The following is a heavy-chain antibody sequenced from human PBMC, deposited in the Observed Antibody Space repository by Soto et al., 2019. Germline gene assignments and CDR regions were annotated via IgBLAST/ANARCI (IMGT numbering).Heavy chain of an antibody. Sequence: QVQLVQSGAEVKKPGASVRISCKASGYSLPTHTIHWVRQAPGQRLEWNGWINAANGHTKYSQNFPERVDSSIDTLASTVYMKLTGLTSDDTAIYYCARANGNYDWGPNDYWGQGTLVTVSS. D-gene: IGHD1-7*01. CDR3: ARANGNYDWGPNDY. J-gene: IGHJ4*02. V-gene: IGHV1-3*01. CDR1: GYSLPTHT. CDR2: INAANGHT.